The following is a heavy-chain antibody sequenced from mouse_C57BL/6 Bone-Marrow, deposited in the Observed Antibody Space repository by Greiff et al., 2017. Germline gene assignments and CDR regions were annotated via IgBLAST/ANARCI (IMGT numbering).Heavy chain of an antibody. J-gene: IGHJ3*01. CDR2: IDPSDSYT. CDR3: SPYYCSSLAWFAY. D-gene: IGHD1-1*01. CDR1: GYTFTSYW. Sequence: QVQLQQPGAELVKPGASVKLSCKASGYTFTSYWMQWVKQRPGQGLEWIGEIDPSDSYTNYNQKFKGKATLTVDTSSSTAYMQLSSLTSEDSAVYYCSPYYCSSLAWFAYWGQGTLVTVSA. V-gene: IGHV1-50*01.